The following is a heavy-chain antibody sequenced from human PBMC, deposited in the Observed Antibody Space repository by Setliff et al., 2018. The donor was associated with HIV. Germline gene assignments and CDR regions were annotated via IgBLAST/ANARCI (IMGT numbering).Heavy chain of an antibody. CDR1: GYSISNGYY. V-gene: IGHV4-38-2*01. CDR3: ATCRHRPSNWFDP. CDR2: IYHSGIT. J-gene: IGHJ5*02. Sequence: SETLSLTCALSGYSISNGYYWGWIRQPSGKGLEWIGSIYHSGITFKNPSLKSRVSISVDRSGNQFSLRLTSVTAADTAVYYCATCRHRPSNWFDPWGQGTVVTVSS.